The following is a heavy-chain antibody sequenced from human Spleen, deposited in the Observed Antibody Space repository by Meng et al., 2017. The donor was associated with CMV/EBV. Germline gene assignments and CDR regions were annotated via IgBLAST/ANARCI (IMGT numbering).Heavy chain of an antibody. CDR1: GYTFTGYY. CDR3: ARDLPDSSGPLDY. Sequence: QWQVVQSGAEVKKPGASVKVSCKASGYTFTGYYMHWVRQAPGQGLEWMGWINPNSGGTNYAQKFQGRVTMTRDTSISTAYMELSRLRSDDTAVYYCARDLPDSSGPLDYWGQGTLVTVSS. J-gene: IGHJ4*02. CDR2: INPNSGGT. D-gene: IGHD6-19*01. V-gene: IGHV1-2*02.